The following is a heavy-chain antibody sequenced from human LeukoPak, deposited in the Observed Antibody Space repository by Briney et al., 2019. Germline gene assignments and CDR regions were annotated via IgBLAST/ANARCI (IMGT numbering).Heavy chain of an antibody. CDR3: AGGRGSYYTV. V-gene: IGHV4-59*01. CDR1: GGSISSDY. Sequence: SGTLSLTCTVSGGSISSDYWSWIRQPPGKGLEWIGYIYYSGSTNYNPTLKSRVTISVDTSKNQFSLKLSSVTAADTAVYYCAGGRGSYYTVWGQGTLVTVSS. J-gene: IGHJ4*02. CDR2: IYYSGST. D-gene: IGHD1-26*01.